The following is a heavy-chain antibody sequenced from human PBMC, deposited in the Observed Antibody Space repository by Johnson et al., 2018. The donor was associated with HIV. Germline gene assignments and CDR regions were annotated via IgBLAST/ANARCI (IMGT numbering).Heavy chain of an antibody. J-gene: IGHJ3*02. V-gene: IGHV3-30*18. Sequence: QEQLVESGGGVVQPGRSLRLSCAASGFTFSSYGMHWVRQAPGNGLEWVAVISYDGSNKYYADSVKGRFTISRDNSKNTLYLQMNSLRDEDTAVYYCAKRGRTYYDFWSGYSGDAFDIWGQGTLVTVSS. CDR1: GFTFSSYG. CDR3: AKRGRTYYDFWSGYSGDAFDI. D-gene: IGHD3-3*01. CDR2: ISYDGSNK.